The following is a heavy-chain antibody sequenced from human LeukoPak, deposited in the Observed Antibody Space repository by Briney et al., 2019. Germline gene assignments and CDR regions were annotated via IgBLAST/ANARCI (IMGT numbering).Heavy chain of an antibody. J-gene: IGHJ4*02. CDR3: ATTRGGYWASPLDF. Sequence: SETLSLTCTVSGGSISDYHCNWLRQAPEKGLEWIGYINYSRTTNYNPSLTSRVTISADTSKTQVSLMVRSVTAADTAVYYCATTRGGYWASPLDFWGQGILVTVSS. CDR1: GGSISDYH. V-gene: IGHV4-59*01. CDR2: INYSRTT. D-gene: IGHD5-12*01.